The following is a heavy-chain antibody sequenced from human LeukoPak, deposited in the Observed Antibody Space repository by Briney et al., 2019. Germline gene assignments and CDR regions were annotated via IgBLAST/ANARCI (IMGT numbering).Heavy chain of an antibody. D-gene: IGHD1-26*01. Sequence: GGSLRLSCAASGFTFSSYAMHWVRQAPGKGLEWVAVISYDGSNKYYADSVKGRFTISRDNSKNTLYLQMNSLRAEDTAVYYCARDHRGKRELLVQDYWGQGTLVTVSS. CDR1: GFTFSSYA. CDR3: ARDHRGKRELLVQDY. V-gene: IGHV3-30-3*01. J-gene: IGHJ4*02. CDR2: ISYDGSNK.